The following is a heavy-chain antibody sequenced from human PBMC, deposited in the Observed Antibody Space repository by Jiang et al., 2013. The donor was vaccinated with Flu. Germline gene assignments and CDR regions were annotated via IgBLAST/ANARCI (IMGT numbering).Heavy chain of an antibody. V-gene: IGHV7-4-1*02. J-gene: IGHJ6*02. D-gene: IGHD3-22*01. CDR2: ISTSTGTP. CDR3: ARDPYYYDSSPIYGMDV. CDR1: GYTFTTYA. Sequence: QSGSELRKPGASVKVSCRASGYTFTTYAINWVRQAPGQGLEWMGWISTSTGTPTYAQGFTGRFVFSLDTSVSTAYLQISSLKAEDTAVYYCARDPYYYDSSPIYGMDVWGQGTTVTVSS.